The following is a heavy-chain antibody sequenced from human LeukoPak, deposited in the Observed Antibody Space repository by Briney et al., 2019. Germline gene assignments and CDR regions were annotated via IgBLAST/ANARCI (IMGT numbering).Heavy chain of an antibody. J-gene: IGHJ4*02. V-gene: IGHV4-59*01. CDR2: IYYSGST. D-gene: IGHD6-13*01. CDR3: ARIDRSSSWYYFDY. CDR1: GGSISSYY. Sequence: SETLSLTCTVSGGSISSYYWSWIRQPPGKGLEWIGYIYYSGSTNYNPSLKSRVTISVDTSKNQFSLKLSSVTAADTAVYYCARIDRSSSWYYFDYWGQGTLVTVSS.